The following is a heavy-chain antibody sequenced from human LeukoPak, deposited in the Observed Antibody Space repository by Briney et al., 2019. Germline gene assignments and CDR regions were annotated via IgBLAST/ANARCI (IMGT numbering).Heavy chain of an antibody. CDR3: AKGQELYDGVFDS. Sequence: GGSLRLSCAASGFTFSSIAMTWVRQAPGQGLGWVSTIRSNGETTYNADSVNGRFTISSDNSKKKLYLQLNSLRVEDTAIYYCAKGQELYDGVFDSWGQGTLVTFSS. D-gene: IGHD1-7*01. V-gene: IGHV3-23*01. CDR2: IRSNGETT. CDR1: GFTFSSIA. J-gene: IGHJ4*02.